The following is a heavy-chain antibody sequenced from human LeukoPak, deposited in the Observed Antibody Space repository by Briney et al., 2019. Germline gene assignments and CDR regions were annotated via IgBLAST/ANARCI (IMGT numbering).Heavy chain of an antibody. J-gene: IGHJ4*02. CDR3: ARDLKSGYFDS. V-gene: IGHV3-33*01. Sequence: GGSLRLSCAASGFTFSNYGMNWVRQAPGKGLEWVAVIYDDGSREHFADSVNGRLTISRDNSKNTVVMQMNSLRGEDTAVYYCARDLKSGYFDSWGQGTLVTVSS. CDR2: IYDDGSRE. D-gene: IGHD3-3*01. CDR1: GFTFSNYG.